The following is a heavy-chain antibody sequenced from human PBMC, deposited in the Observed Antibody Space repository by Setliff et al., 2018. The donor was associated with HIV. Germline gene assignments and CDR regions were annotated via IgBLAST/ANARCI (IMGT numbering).Heavy chain of an antibody. D-gene: IGHD3-10*01. J-gene: IGHJ5*02. V-gene: IGHV4-34*01. CDR2: INHSGST. CDR3: ATYADRESNRFDP. Sequence: NPSETLSLTCAVYGGSFSGYYWSWIRQPPGKGLEWIGEINHSGSTKYNPSLKSRVTISVDTSTNQFSLKLSSVTAADTAVYYCATYADRESNRFDPWGQGILVTVSS. CDR1: GGSFSGYY.